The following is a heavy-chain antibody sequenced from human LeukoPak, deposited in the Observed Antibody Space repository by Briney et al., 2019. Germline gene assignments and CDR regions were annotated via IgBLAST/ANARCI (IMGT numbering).Heavy chain of an antibody. V-gene: IGHV3-23*01. CDR2: ISGSGGST. CDR1: GFTFSSYA. Sequence: PGGSLRLSWAASGFTFSSYAMSWVRQAPGKGLEWVSAISGSGGSTYYADSVKGRFTISRDNAKNSLYLQMNSLRAEDTALYYCARRALAGTGYYYYYMDVWGKGTTVTVSS. J-gene: IGHJ6*03. D-gene: IGHD6-19*01. CDR3: ARRALAGTGYYYYYMDV.